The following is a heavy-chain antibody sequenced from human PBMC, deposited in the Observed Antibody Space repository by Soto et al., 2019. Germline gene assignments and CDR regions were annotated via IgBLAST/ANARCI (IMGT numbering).Heavy chain of an antibody. CDR1: GGSISSGGYS. Sequence: PSETLSLTCAVSGGSISSGGYSWSWIRQPPGKGLEWIGYIYHSGSTYYNPSLKSRVTISVDRSKNQFSLKLSSVTAADTAVYYCAVGDYYDSSGYNNWFDPWGQGTLVTVSS. CDR3: AVGDYYDSSGYNNWFDP. D-gene: IGHD3-22*01. CDR2: IYHSGST. J-gene: IGHJ5*02. V-gene: IGHV4-30-2*01.